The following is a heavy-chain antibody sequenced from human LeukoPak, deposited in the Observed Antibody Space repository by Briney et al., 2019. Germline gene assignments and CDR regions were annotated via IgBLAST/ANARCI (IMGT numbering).Heavy chain of an antibody. CDR1: GGSISSYY. J-gene: IGHJ4*02. D-gene: IGHD2-15*01. CDR3: ARDKRGGSPYYFDY. V-gene: IGHV4-4*07. Sequence: SETLSLTCTVSGGSISSYYLSWIRQPAAKGVEWIGRIYTGGSTNYNPSLKSRVTISVDTSKNQFSLKLSSVTAADTAVYYCARDKRGGSPYYFDYWGQGTLVTVSS. CDR2: IYTGGST.